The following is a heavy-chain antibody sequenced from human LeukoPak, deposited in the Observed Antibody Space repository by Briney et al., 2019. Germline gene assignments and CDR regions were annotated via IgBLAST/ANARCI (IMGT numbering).Heavy chain of an antibody. CDR1: GYTFTSYS. J-gene: IGHJ4*02. V-gene: IGHV1-18*01. CDR3: ARDITYYYDSSGSLDY. Sequence: GASVKVSCKASGYTFTSYSISWVRQAPGQGLEWMGWISAYNGSTNYAQKLQGRVTMTTDTSTSTAYMELRSLRSDDTAVYYCARDITYYYDSSGSLDYWGQGTLVTVSS. CDR2: ISAYNGST. D-gene: IGHD3-22*01.